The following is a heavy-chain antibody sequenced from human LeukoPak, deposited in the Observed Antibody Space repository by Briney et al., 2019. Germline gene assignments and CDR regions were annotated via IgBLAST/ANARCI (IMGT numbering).Heavy chain of an antibody. V-gene: IGHV4-39*01. CDR1: GGSISSSSYY. J-gene: IGHJ4*02. Sequence: SETLSLTCTVSGGSISSSSYYWGWIRQPPGKGLEWIGSIYYSGSTYYNPSLKSRVTISVDTSKNQFSLKLSSVTAADTAVYYCARPSIDIVVVPAAHNFDYWGQGTLVTVSS. CDR2: IYYSGST. D-gene: IGHD2-2*01. CDR3: ARPSIDIVVVPAAHNFDY.